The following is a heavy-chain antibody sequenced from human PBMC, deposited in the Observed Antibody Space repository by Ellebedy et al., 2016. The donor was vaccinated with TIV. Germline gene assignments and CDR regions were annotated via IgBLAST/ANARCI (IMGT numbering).Heavy chain of an antibody. D-gene: IGHD3-22*01. V-gene: IGHV3-48*01. CDR3: ARDLYYYDSSGYKGGAFDI. CDR1: GFTFSSYS. Sequence: GESLKISCAASGFTFSSYSMNWVRQAPGKGLEWLSYISSSSSTIFYADSVKGRFTISRDNAKNSLYLQMNSLRAEDTAVYYCARDLYYYDSSGYKGGAFDIWGQGTMVTVSS. CDR2: ISSSSSTI. J-gene: IGHJ3*02.